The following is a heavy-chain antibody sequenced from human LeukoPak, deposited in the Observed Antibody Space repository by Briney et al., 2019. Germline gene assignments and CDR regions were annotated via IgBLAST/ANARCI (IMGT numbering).Heavy chain of an antibody. CDR2: INHSGST. CDR3: ARGLFARTMVWGVIDAFDI. D-gene: IGHD3-10*01. Sequence: SETLSLTSAVYGGSFSGYYWRWVRQPPGKGLEWIGEINHSGSTNYNPSLKSRVTISVDTSKNQFSLKLSSVTAADTAVYYCARGLFARTMVWGVIDAFDIRGQGTMVTVSS. CDR1: GGSFSGYY. V-gene: IGHV4-34*01. J-gene: IGHJ3*02.